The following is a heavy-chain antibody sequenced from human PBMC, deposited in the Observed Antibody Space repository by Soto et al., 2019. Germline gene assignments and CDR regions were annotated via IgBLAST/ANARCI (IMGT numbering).Heavy chain of an antibody. J-gene: IGHJ6*02. Sequence: PGGSLRLSCAASGFTFSDYYMSWIRQAPGKGLEWVSYISSSSSYTNYADSVKGRFTISRDNAKNSLYLQMNSLRAEDTAVYYCARDRGKSSEQWLVHYYYYGMDVWGQGTTVTVSS. CDR2: ISSSSSYT. D-gene: IGHD6-19*01. V-gene: IGHV3-11*06. CDR1: GFTFSDYY. CDR3: ARDRGKSSEQWLVHYYYYGMDV.